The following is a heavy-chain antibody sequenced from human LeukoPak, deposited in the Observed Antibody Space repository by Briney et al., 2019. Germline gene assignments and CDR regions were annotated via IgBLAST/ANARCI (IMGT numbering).Heavy chain of an antibody. V-gene: IGHV3-21*01. CDR1: GFTFSSYS. Sequence: PGGSLRLSCAASGFTFSSYSMNWVRRAPGKGLEWVSSISSSSSYIYYADSVKGRFTISRDNAKNSLYLQMNSLRAEDMAVYYCARDSGYDSDAFDIWGQGTMVTVSS. J-gene: IGHJ3*02. D-gene: IGHD5-12*01. CDR2: ISSSSSYI. CDR3: ARDSGYDSDAFDI.